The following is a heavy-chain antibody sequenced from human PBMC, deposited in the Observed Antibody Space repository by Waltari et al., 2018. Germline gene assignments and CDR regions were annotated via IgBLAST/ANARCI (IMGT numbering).Heavy chain of an antibody. V-gene: IGHV4-34*01. CDR2: INHSGST. D-gene: IGHD3-22*01. Sequence: QVQLQQWGAGLLKPSETLSLTCAVYGGSFRGYYWSWIRPPPGKGLEWIGEINHSGSTNYNPSLKSRVTISVDTSKNQFSLKLSSVTAADTAVYYCARGDYYDSSGYSQPFDYWGQGTLVTVSS. CDR1: GGSFRGYY. CDR3: ARGDYYDSSGYSQPFDY. J-gene: IGHJ4*02.